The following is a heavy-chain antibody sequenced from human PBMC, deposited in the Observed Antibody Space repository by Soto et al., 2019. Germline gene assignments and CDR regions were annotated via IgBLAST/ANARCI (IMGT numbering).Heavy chain of an antibody. V-gene: IGHV6-1*01. D-gene: IGHD1-26*01. J-gene: IGHJ4*02. CDR3: ARDNIVGGMDLFDY. Sequence: QXLSLTCAISGDXVSSNSDAWRWFRQSPSRGLEWLGRTYYRARWYNDYSISVKSRITINPDKTKNHFSLQVNSVTTEDTAVYYCARDNIVGGMDLFDYWGQGTLVTVSS. CDR2: TYYRARWYN. CDR1: GDXVSSNSDA.